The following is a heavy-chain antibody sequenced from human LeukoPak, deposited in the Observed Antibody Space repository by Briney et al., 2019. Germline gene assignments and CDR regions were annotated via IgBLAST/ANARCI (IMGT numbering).Heavy chain of an antibody. CDR3: TRDGPDYGDYINFDY. CDR2: ISAYNGKT. V-gene: IGHV1-18*04. J-gene: IGHJ4*02. CDR1: GYTFTSYG. Sequence: ASVKVSCKASGYTFTSYGISWVRQAPGQGLEWMGWISAYNGKTNYAPKFQGRVTMTTDTSTSTAYMDLWSLRSDDTAVYYCTRDGPDYGDYINFDYWGQGTLVTVSS. D-gene: IGHD4-17*01.